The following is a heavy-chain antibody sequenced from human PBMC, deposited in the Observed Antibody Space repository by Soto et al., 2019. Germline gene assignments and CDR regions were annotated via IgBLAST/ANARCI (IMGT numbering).Heavy chain of an antibody. V-gene: IGHV4-31*03. D-gene: IGHD3-9*01. CDR1: GGSISSGSYY. J-gene: IGHJ4*02. CDR2: TYYSGNT. CDR3: ARIPTYYDILTGPDQR. Sequence: PSETLSLTCTVSGGSISSGSYYWTWIRQLPGKGLEWIGYTYYSGNTYYNPSLKSRVTISVDTSKNQYSLKLSSVTAADTAVYYCARIPTYYDILTGPDQRWGQGTRVTVSS.